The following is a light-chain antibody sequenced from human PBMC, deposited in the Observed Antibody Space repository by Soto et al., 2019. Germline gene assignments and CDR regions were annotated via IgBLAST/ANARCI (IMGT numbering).Light chain of an antibody. CDR2: DVS. J-gene: IGLJ1*01. V-gene: IGLV2-14*01. CDR3: SSYISSSTYV. CDR1: SSDIGRYNY. Sequence: QSVLTQPASVSGSPGQSITISCIGTSSDIGRYNYVSWYQQYPGKAPKFIIYDVSNRPSGVSNRFSGSKSGNTASLTISGLQAEDEADYYCSSYISSSTYVFGPGTKVTVL.